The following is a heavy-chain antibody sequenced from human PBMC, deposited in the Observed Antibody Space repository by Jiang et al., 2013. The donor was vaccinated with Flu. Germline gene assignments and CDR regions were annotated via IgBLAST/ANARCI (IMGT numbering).Heavy chain of an antibody. V-gene: IGHV3-7*03. J-gene: IGHJ4*02. CDR1: GSTFSDHW. CDR2: IKEDGSEK. D-gene: IGHD1-14*01. Sequence: GLVQPGGSLRLSCVASGSTFSDHWMTWVRQAPGKGLEWVANIKEDGSEKYYVDSVRGRFTISRDNAKNSLYLQMDNLSPEDTAVYYCAKPYNRQFDSWGQGTLVTVSS. CDR3: AKPYNRQFDS.